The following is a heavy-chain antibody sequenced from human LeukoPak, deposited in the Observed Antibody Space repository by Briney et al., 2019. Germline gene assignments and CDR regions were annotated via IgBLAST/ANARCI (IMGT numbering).Heavy chain of an antibody. D-gene: IGHD6-19*01. CDR3: ASSGWYDYFDS. CDR2: ISDDGSNK. J-gene: IGHJ4*02. CDR1: GFTFSSYA. V-gene: IGHV3-30*04. Sequence: GGSLRLSCAASGFTFSSYAMYWVRQAPGKGLEWVAVISDDGSNKDYADSVKGRFTISRDNSKNTLYLQMNSLRAEDTAVYYCASSGWYDYFDSWGQGTLVTVSS.